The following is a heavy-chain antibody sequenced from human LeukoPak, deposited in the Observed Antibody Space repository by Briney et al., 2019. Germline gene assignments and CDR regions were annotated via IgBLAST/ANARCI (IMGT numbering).Heavy chain of an antibody. V-gene: IGHV4-39*01. CDR3: ASRITMVRGVFEFDP. J-gene: IGHJ5*02. D-gene: IGHD3-10*01. CDR2: IYYSGST. Sequence: PSETLSLTCTVSGGSISSSSYYWGWIRQPPGKGLEWIGSIYYSGSTYYNPSLKSRVTISVDTSKNQFSLKLSSVTAADTAVYYCASRITMVRGVFEFDPWGQGTLVTVSS. CDR1: GGSISSSSYY.